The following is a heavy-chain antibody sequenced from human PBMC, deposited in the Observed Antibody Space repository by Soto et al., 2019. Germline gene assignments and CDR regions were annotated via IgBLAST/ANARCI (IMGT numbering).Heavy chain of an antibody. D-gene: IGHD4-17*01. V-gene: IGHV4-30-2*01. Sequence: SETLSLTCAVSGGSISSGGYSWSWIRQPPGKGLEWIGYIYHSGSTYYNPSLKSRVTISVDTSKNQFSLKLSSVTAADTAVYYCARQDRMDDYGDYAEGYYFDYWGQGTLVTVSS. CDR2: IYHSGST. CDR1: GGSISSGGYS. CDR3: ARQDRMDDYGDYAEGYYFDY. J-gene: IGHJ4*02.